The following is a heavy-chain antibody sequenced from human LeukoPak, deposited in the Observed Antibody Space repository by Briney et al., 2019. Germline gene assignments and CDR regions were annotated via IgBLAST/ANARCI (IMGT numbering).Heavy chain of an antibody. D-gene: IGHD6-19*01. CDR3: AREGAAVAHFDY. CDR1: GYTFTSYD. V-gene: IGHV1-8*01. CDR2: MSPNSGNT. Sequence: GASVKVSCKASGYTFTSYDINWVRQATGQGLEWMGWMSPNSGNTGYAQKFQGRVTMTRNTSISTAYMELSSLRSEDTAVYYCAREGAAVAHFDYWGQGTLVTVSS. J-gene: IGHJ4*02.